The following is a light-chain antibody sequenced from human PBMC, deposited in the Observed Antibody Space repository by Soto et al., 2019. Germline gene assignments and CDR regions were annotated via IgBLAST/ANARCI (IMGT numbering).Light chain of an antibody. V-gene: IGKV2-24*01. Sequence: DIAMTQTPLSSPVTLGQPASISCRSSQSLGDSDGHTYLSWLQQRPGQPPRLLIYQISNRVSGVPDRFSGSGAGADFTLKISRVEAEDVGVYYCMQGTRIPITFGQGTRLEIK. CDR2: QIS. CDR3: MQGTRIPIT. CDR1: QSLGDSDGHTY. J-gene: IGKJ5*01.